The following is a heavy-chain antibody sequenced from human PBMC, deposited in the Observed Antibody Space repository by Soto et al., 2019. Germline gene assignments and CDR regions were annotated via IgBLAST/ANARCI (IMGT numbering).Heavy chain of an antibody. Sequence: ETCSLRCTVSGGSTSRCYWRWIRQPPGKGLEWIGYIYYSGSTNYNPSLKSRVTISVDTSKNQFSLKLSSVSAADTAVYYCAREPRYGSGNNWFDPWGQGTLGSVS. CDR2: IYYSGST. CDR1: GGSTSRCY. J-gene: IGHJ5*02. CDR3: AREPRYGSGNNWFDP. V-gene: IGHV4-59*01. D-gene: IGHD3-10*01.